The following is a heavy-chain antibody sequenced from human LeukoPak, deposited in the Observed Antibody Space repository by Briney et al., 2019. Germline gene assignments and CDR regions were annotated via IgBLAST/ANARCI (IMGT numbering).Heavy chain of an antibody. Sequence: GGSLRLSCAASGFTFSVAAMTWVRQALGKGLEWVSLIGASGESTYYADSVKGRFTISRDNSKNTLYLQMNSLRAEDTAVYYCAKVRFGESGDYWGQGTLVTVSS. CDR3: AKVRFGESGDY. CDR2: IGASGEST. V-gene: IGHV3-23*01. J-gene: IGHJ4*02. CDR1: GFTFSVAA. D-gene: IGHD3-10*01.